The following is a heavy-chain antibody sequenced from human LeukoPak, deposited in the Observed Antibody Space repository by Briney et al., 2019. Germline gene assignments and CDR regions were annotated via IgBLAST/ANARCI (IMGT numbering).Heavy chain of an antibody. CDR2: LSWNSGSI. J-gene: IGHJ4*02. CDR3: AKDIYYYDSSGNFDY. V-gene: IGHV3-9*01. CDR1: GFTFDDYA. D-gene: IGHD3-22*01. Sequence: GGSLSLPCAASGFTFDDYAMLWVRPAPGKGLEEVSGLSWNSGSIGYADSVKGRFTISRDNAKSSLYLQMNSLRAEDTALYYCAKDIYYYDSSGNFDYWGQGTLVTVSS.